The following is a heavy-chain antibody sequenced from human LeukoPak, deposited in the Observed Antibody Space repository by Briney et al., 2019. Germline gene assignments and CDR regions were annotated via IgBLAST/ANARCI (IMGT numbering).Heavy chain of an antibody. Sequence: GESLKISCKGSXYXXTSYWIGWVRQMXXXGLEWMGIIYPGDSDTRYSPSFQGQVTISADKSISTAYLQWSSLKALDTAMYYCARQLGIDGFDPWGQGTLVTVSS. V-gene: IGHV5-51*01. CDR3: ARQLGIDGFDP. CDR2: IYPGDSDT. CDR1: XYXXTSYW. J-gene: IGHJ5*02.